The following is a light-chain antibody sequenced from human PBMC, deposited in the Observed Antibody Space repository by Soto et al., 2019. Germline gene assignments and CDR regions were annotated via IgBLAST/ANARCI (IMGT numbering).Light chain of an antibody. CDR3: QQYNRYLMYT. J-gene: IGKJ2*01. CDR2: KAS. V-gene: IGKV1-5*03. Sequence: DIQMTQSPSTLSASVGDRVTITCRASQSISSWLAWYQQKPGKAPKLLIYKASSLESGVPSRFSGSGSGTEFTLTISSLQPDDFATYYGQQYNRYLMYTFGQGPKLEIK. CDR1: QSISSW.